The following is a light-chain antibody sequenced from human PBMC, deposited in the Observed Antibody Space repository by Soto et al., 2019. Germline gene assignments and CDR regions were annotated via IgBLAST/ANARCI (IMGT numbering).Light chain of an antibody. V-gene: IGKV4-1*01. CDR1: QRVLYSSNNKYY. Sequence: DIVMTQSPDSLAVSLGERATINCKSSQRVLYSSNNKYYLAWYQQKPGQPPKLLIYWASTRESGVPARFSGSGSGTDFTLTISSLQAEDVAVYYCQQYYSTPYTCGQGTKLEIK. CDR2: WAS. CDR3: QQYYSTPYT. J-gene: IGKJ2*01.